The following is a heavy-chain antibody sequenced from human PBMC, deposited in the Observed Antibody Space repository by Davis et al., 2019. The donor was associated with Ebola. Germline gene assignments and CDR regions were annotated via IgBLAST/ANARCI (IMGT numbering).Heavy chain of an antibody. CDR1: GFTFRNYG. D-gene: IGHD1-7*01. Sequence: GESLKISCAASGFTFRNYGMHWFRQPPGKGLEWVAFVRNDESVRVDADSVKGRFTISRDNSKNMLYLQMNSLRAEDSAVYYCVRTTYGAPEYWGQGTQVTVSS. J-gene: IGHJ4*02. CDR3: VRTTYGAPEY. CDR2: VRNDESVR. V-gene: IGHV3-30*02.